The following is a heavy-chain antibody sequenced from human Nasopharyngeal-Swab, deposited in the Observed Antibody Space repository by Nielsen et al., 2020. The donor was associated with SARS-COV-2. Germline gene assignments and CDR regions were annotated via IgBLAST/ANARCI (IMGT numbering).Heavy chain of an antibody. Sequence: GGSLRLSCAASGFTFSSYAMTWVRQSPGKGLGWVSSLSGSGTTTYYADSVKGRFTISRDNSKNTLYLQMNSLRAGDTAVYFCAKLSSGGWYSPFDYWGQGTLVTVSS. V-gene: IGHV3-23*01. D-gene: IGHD6-19*01. CDR2: LSGSGTTT. J-gene: IGHJ4*02. CDR1: GFTFSSYA. CDR3: AKLSSGGWYSPFDY.